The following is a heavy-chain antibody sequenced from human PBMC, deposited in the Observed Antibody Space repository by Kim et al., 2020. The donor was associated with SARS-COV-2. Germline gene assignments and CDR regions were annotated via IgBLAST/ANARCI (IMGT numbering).Heavy chain of an antibody. CDR3: AREIAVAGKRFDY. V-gene: IGHV4-34*01. J-gene: IGHJ4*02. Sequence: SETLSLTCAVYGGSFSGYYWSWIRQPPGKGLEWIGEINHSGSTNYNPSLKSRVTISVDTSKNQFSLKLSSVTAADTAVYYCAREIAVAGKRFDYWGQGT. CDR1: GGSFSGYY. CDR2: INHSGST. D-gene: IGHD6-19*01.